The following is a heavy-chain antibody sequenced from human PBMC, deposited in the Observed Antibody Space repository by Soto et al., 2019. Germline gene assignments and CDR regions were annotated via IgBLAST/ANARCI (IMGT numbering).Heavy chain of an antibody. CDR3: ARLKWHEGMYYYGSGSYRSGWFDP. CDR1: GGSISSYY. J-gene: IGHJ5*02. V-gene: IGHV4-59*01. Sequence: SETLSLTCTVSGGSISSYYWSWIRQPPGKGLEWIGYIYYSGSTNYNPSLKSRVTISVDTSKNQFSLKLSSVTAADTAVYYCARLKWHEGMYYYGSGSYRSGWFDPWGQGTLVTVSS. D-gene: IGHD3-10*01. CDR2: IYYSGST.